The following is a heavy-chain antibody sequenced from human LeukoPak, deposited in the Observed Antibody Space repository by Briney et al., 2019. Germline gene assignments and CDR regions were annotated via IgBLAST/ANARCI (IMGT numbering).Heavy chain of an antibody. J-gene: IGHJ5*02. CDR1: GYTFTSYG. CDR3: ARGADYDTLTGHEGFDP. D-gene: IGHD3-9*01. V-gene: IGHV1-18*01. Sequence: ASVKVSCKASGYTFTSYGISWVRQAPGQGLEWMGWISAYNGNTNYAQKLQGRVTMTTDTSTSTAYMELRSLRSDDTAVYYCARGADYDTLTGHEGFDPWGQGTLVTVSS. CDR2: ISAYNGNT.